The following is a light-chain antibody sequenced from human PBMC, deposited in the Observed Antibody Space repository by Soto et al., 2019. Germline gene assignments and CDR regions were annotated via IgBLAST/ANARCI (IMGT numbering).Light chain of an antibody. CDR2: AVS. J-gene: IGLJ1*01. CDR3: SSYTGSSTLDV. V-gene: IGLV2-14*01. CDR1: SSDVGVYNY. Sequence: QSALTQPASVSGSPGQSITISCTGTSSDVGVYNYVSWYQHHPGKAPKLMIYAVSNRPSGVSNRFSGSKSGNTASLTISGLQAEDEADYYCSSYTGSSTLDVFGTGTKLTVL.